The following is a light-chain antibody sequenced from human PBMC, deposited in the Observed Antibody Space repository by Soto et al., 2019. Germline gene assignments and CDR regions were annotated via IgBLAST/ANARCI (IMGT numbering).Light chain of an antibody. J-gene: IGKJ1*01. CDR3: QVYGRSPLKLT. CDR1: ESVNNNY. V-gene: IGKV3-20*01. CDR2: GAS. Sequence: EIVLTQSPGTLSLSPGERATLPCRASESVNNNYLAWYQQKPGQAPRLLIYGASSRATGIPDRFSGGGSGTDFTLTISRLESEDFAVYYCQVYGRSPLKLTFXPGTKVDIK.